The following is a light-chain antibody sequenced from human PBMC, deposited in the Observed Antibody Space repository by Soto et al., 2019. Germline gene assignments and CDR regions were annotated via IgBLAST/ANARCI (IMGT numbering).Light chain of an antibody. CDR1: QSVSSY. CDR2: DAS. CDR3: QQRTDWPLT. V-gene: IGKV3-11*01. Sequence: PGERATLSCRASQSVSSYLAWYQQKPGQAPRLLIYDASNRGTGIPARFSGSGSRTDFTLTISSLEPEDFAVYYCQQRTDWPLTFGGGTKVE. J-gene: IGKJ4*01.